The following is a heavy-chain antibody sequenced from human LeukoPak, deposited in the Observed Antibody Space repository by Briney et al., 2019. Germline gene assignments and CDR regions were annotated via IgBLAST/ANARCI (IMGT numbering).Heavy chain of an antibody. CDR3: ASITMVREGY. CDR2: IYHSGST. J-gene: IGHJ4*02. V-gene: IGHV4-4*02. D-gene: IGHD3-10*01. CDR1: GGSISSSNW. Sequence: SGTLSLTCAVSGGSISSSNWWSWIRQPPGKGLEWIGEIYHSGSTNYNPSLKSRVTISVDTSKNQFSLKLSSVTAADTAVYYCASITMVREGYWGQGTLVTVSS.